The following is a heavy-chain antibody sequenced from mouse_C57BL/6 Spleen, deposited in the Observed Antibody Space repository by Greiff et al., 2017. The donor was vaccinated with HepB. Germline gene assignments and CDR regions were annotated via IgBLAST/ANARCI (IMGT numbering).Heavy chain of an antibody. V-gene: IGHV5-6*01. J-gene: IGHJ2*01. CDR2: ISSGGSYT. CDR3: ASLYRYYFDY. CDR1: GFTFSSYG. Sequence: EVKLMESGGDLVKPGGSLKLSCAASGFTFSSYGMSWVRQTPDKRLEWVATISSGGSYTYYPDSVKGRFTISGDNAKNTLYLQMSSLKSEDTAMYDCASLYRYYFDYWGHGTTLTVSS. D-gene: IGHD2-1*01.